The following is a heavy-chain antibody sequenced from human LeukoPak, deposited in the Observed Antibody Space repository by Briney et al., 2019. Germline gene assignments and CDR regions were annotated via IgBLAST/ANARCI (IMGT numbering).Heavy chain of an antibody. D-gene: IGHD3-22*01. Sequence: PSETLSLTCTVSGDSISSADYYWSWIRQPPGKGLEWIGYIYYSGSTYYNPSLNGRVAISVDTSKKQFSLKLSSVTAADTAVYYCATYLDSSGYYVFDYWGQGTLVTVSS. CDR2: IYYSGST. CDR3: ATYLDSSGYYVFDY. CDR1: GDSISSADYY. V-gene: IGHV4-30-4*01. J-gene: IGHJ4*02.